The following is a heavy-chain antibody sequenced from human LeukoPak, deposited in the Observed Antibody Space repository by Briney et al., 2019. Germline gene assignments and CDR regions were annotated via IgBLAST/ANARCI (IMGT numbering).Heavy chain of an antibody. D-gene: IGHD4-17*01. CDR1: GFTFSSYV. CDR3: ARGATTTRFGRFDP. V-gene: IGHV3-30*04. J-gene: IGHJ5*02. CDR2: ISYDGSNE. Sequence: PGGSLRLSCAASGFTFSSYVMHWVRQAPGKGLEWVAIISYDGSNEYYADSVKGRFTISRDNSKNTLYLQMNSLRAADTAVYYCARGATTTRFGRFDPWGQGTLVIVSS.